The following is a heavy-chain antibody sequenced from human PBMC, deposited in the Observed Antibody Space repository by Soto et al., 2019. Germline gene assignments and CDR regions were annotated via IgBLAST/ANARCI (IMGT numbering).Heavy chain of an antibody. CDR1: GYSFTSYW. V-gene: IGHV5-51*01. CDR3: ARHIPRRGYSYGIDY. Sequence: GESLKISCRGSGYSFTSYWIGWVRQMPGKGLEWMGIIYPGDSDTRYSPSFQGQVTISADKSISTAYLQWSSLKASDTAMYYCARHIPRRGYSYGIDYWGQGTLVTVSS. D-gene: IGHD5-18*01. CDR2: IYPGDSDT. J-gene: IGHJ4*02.